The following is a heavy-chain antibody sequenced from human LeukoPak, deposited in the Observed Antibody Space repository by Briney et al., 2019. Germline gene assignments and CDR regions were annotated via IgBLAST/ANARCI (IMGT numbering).Heavy chain of an antibody. Sequence: ASVKVSCKASGYTLTSYDINWVRQATGQGLEWMGWINTNTGNPTYAQGFTGRFVFSLDTSVSTAYLQISSLKAEDTAVYYCARDDPYNYIIASGDAFDIWGQGTMVTVSS. V-gene: IGHV7-4-1*02. J-gene: IGHJ3*02. CDR3: ARDDPYNYIIASGDAFDI. CDR2: INTNTGNP. CDR1: GYTLTSYD. D-gene: IGHD3-16*01.